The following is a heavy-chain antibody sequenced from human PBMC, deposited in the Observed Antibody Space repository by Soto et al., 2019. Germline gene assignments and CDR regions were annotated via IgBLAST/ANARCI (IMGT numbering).Heavy chain of an antibody. J-gene: IGHJ4*02. CDR3: AKDDGGIVVVPAARGVDY. Sequence: GGSLRLSCAASGFTFSSYAMSWVRQAPGKGLEWVSAIRGSGGSKYYADSVEGRFTISRDNSKNTLNLQMNSRRAEDTAVDYCAKDDGGIVVVPAARGVDYWGQGTLVTVSS. D-gene: IGHD2-2*01. CDR2: IRGSGGSK. CDR1: GFTFSSYA. V-gene: IGHV3-23*01.